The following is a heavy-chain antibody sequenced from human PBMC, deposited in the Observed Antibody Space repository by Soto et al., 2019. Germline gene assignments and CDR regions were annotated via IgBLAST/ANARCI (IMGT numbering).Heavy chain of an antibody. J-gene: IGHJ6*03. CDR3: ARTVTRVYYYYYTDV. D-gene: IGHD4-4*01. V-gene: IGHV4-59*01. Sequence: PSETLSLTCTVSGGSISSYYWSWIRQPPGKGLEWIGYIYYSGSTNYNPSLKSRVTISVDTSKNQFSLKLSSVTAADTAVYYCARTVTRVYYYYYTDVWGKGTTVTVSS. CDR2: IYYSGST. CDR1: GGSISSYY.